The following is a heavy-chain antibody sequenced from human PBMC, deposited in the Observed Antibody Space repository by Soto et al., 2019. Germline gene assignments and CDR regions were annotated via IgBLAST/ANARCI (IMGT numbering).Heavy chain of an antibody. CDR3: ARPLGGAHFDY. Sequence: QLQLQESGPGLVKPSETPSLTCTVSGGSISSSSYYWGWIRQPPGKGLEWIGSIYYSGSTYYNPSLKSRVTISVDTSKNQFSLKLSSVTAADTAVYYCARPLGGAHFDYWGQGTLVTVSS. D-gene: IGHD3-16*01. J-gene: IGHJ4*02. CDR1: GGSISSSSYY. V-gene: IGHV4-39*01. CDR2: IYYSGST.